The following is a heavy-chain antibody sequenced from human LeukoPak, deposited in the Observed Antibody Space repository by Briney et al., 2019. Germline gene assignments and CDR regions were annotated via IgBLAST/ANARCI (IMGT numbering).Heavy chain of an antibody. Sequence: PGGSLRLACAASGFTFSSYAMTWVRQAPGKGLEWVSAFSAADGSAQYAESVEGRFTISRDNSKNTLFLQMNSLGAEDTAVYCCARAKIAAAGTGALDVWGQGTLVTVSS. CDR2: FSAADGSA. CDR3: ARAKIAAAGTGALDV. J-gene: IGHJ3*01. CDR1: GFTFSSYA. D-gene: IGHD6-13*01. V-gene: IGHV3-23*01.